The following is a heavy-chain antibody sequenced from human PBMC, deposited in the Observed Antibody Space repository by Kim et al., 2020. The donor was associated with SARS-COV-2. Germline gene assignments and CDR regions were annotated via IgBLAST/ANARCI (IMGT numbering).Heavy chain of an antibody. CDR3: TRLYWGAEMIFHKEHREGRQGFDV. D-gene: IGHD3-16*01. J-gene: IGHJ6*02. CDR2: IYPGDSDT. CDR1: GYNFRDFW. V-gene: IGHV5-51*01. Sequence: GESLKISCQGSGYNFRDFWIVWVRQMPGKGLEVMGIIYPGDSDTRYTPSFRGQVTIAAANSISTAYLHWSGLKASDSAIYYCTRLYWGAEMIFHKEHREGRQGFDVWGQGTTVTVSS.